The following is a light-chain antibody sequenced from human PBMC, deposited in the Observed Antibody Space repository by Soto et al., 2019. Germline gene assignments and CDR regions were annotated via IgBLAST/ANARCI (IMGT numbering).Light chain of an antibody. V-gene: IGLV2-8*01. J-gene: IGLJ1*01. CDR1: SSDVGGYNF. Sequence: QSALTQPPSASGSRGQSVTISCTGTSSDVGGYNFVSWYQQQPGKAPTLLIYEVTERPSGVPDRFSGSKSGNTASLTVSGLQAEDQADYYCCSFAGSNNRVFGTGTQLTVL. CDR3: CSFAGSNNRV. CDR2: EVT.